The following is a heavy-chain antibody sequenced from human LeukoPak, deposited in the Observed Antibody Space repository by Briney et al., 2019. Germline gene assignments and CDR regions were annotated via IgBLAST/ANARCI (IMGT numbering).Heavy chain of an antibody. CDR2: IYPGDSDT. V-gene: IGHV5-51*01. D-gene: IGHD3-22*01. J-gene: IGHJ3*02. CDR1: GYSFSSYW. Sequence: GESLKISCQGSGYSFSSYWIGWVRQMPGKGLEWMGIIYPGDSDTKYSPSFQGQVTISADKSISTAYLQWSSLKASDTAMYYCARRMVYYDSSGYSYAFDIWGQGTMVTVSS. CDR3: ARRMVYYDSSGYSYAFDI.